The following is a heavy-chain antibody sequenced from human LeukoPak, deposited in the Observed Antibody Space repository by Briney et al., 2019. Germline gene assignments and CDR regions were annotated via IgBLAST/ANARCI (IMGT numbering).Heavy chain of an antibody. CDR1: GGSISSYY. J-gene: IGHJ4*02. Sequence: SETLSLTCAVSGGSISSYYWSWIRQPPGKGLEWIGFIYYSGNTNYNPSLKSRVTISVDTSKNQFSLKLSSVTAADTAVYYCARDLYNWNSWGQGTLVTVSS. CDR2: IYYSGNT. D-gene: IGHD1-20*01. CDR3: ARDLYNWNS. V-gene: IGHV4-59*01.